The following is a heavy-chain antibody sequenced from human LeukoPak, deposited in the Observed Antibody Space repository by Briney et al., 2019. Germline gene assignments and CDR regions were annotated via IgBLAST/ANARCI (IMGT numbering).Heavy chain of an antibody. CDR1: GFTVSSNY. Sequence: GGSLRLSCAASGFTVSSNYMSWVRQAPGKGLEWVSVIYSGGSTYYADSVKGRFTTPRDISKNTLYLQMNSLRAEDTAVYYCASVNGDGAEYFQHWGQGTLVTVSS. CDR3: ASVNGDGAEYFQH. J-gene: IGHJ1*01. CDR2: IYSGGST. D-gene: IGHD2-21*01. V-gene: IGHV3-53*01.